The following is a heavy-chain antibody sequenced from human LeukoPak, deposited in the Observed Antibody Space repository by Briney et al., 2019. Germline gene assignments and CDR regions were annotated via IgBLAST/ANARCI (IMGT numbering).Heavy chain of an antibody. Sequence: ASVKVSCKASGYTFTSYGISWVRQAPGQGLEWMGRISAYNGNTNYAQKLQGRVTMTTDTSTSTAYMELRSLRSDDTAVYYCARGVSPDYGDLQYYFDYWGQGTLVTVSS. D-gene: IGHD4-17*01. CDR2: ISAYNGNT. J-gene: IGHJ4*02. CDR1: GYTFTSYG. CDR3: ARGVSPDYGDLQYYFDY. V-gene: IGHV1-18*01.